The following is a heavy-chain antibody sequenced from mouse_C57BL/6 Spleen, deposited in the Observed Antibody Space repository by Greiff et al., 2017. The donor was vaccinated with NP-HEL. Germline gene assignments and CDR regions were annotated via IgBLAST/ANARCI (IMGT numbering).Heavy chain of an antibody. CDR1: GYTFTSYG. D-gene: IGHD2-4*01. CDR2: IYPRSGNT. V-gene: IGHV1-81*01. CDR3: AREGYDYDGRGFAY. Sequence: QVQLQQSGAELARPGASVKLSCKASGYTFTSYGISWVKQRTGQGLEWIGEIYPRSGNTYYNEQFKGKATLTADKSSSTAYMELRSLTSEDSAVYFCAREGYDYDGRGFAYWGQGTLVTVSA. J-gene: IGHJ3*01.